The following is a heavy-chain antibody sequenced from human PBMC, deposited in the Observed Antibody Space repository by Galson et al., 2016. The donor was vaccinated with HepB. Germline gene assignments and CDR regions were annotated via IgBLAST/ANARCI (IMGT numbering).Heavy chain of an antibody. D-gene: IGHD3-22*01. CDR3: EGYSDPFDI. CDR2: ISSGSSNI. Sequence: SLRLSCAASGFSISDSRMGWVRQAPGKGLEWVSYISSGSSNIYYADSVKGRFTISRDNAQNPLYLQMNNLRAEDKAIYYCEGYSDPFDIWGQGTMVTVSS. CDR1: GFSISDSR. V-gene: IGHV3-11*01. J-gene: IGHJ3*02.